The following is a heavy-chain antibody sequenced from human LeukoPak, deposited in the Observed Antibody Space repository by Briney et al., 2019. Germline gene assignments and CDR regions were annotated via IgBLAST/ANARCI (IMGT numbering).Heavy chain of an antibody. CDR3: ARVGDSGSPFDY. D-gene: IGHD3-10*01. CDR1: GYTFTSYY. Sequence: GASVKVSCKASGYTFTSYYMHWVRQAPGQGLEWMGIINPSGGSTSYAQKFQGRVTMTRDTSTSTVYMEVSGLRSEDTAVYCCARVGDSGSPFDYWGQGTLVTVSS. CDR2: INPSGGST. J-gene: IGHJ4*02. V-gene: IGHV1-46*01.